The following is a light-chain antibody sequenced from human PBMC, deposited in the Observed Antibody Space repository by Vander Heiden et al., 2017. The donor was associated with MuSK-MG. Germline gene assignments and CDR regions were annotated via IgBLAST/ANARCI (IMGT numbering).Light chain of an antibody. J-gene: IGKJ1*01. CDR3: QQELMTPRT. CDR1: QVIKDA. CDR2: GGS. Sequence: IQMTQSPSSLSASVGDTVNVSCLASQVIKDALVWYQQRPGAAPKLLIDGGSKLQVGVPYRFRGSGSGADYTLTISDLQPEDFATYYCQQELMTPRTFGQGTMVDIK. V-gene: IGKV1-NL1*01.